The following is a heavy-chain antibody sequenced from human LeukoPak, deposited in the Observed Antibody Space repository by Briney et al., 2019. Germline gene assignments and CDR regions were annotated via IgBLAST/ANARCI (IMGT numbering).Heavy chain of an antibody. D-gene: IGHD2-15*01. CDR2: IKQDGSEK. CDR3: ASRYCSGGSCYGGPDAFDI. CDR1: GFTFSSYW. V-gene: IGHV3-7*01. Sequence: GGSLRLSCAASGFTFSSYWMSWVRQAPGKGLEWVANIKQDGSEKYHVDSVKGRFTISRDNAKNSLYLQMNSLRAEDTAVYYCASRYCSGGSCYGGPDAFDIWGQGTMVTVSS. J-gene: IGHJ3*02.